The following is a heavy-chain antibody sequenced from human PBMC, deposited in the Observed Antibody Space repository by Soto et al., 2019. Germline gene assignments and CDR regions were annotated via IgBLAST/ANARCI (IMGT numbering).Heavy chain of an antibody. CDR1: GFTFSSYA. CDR2: ISGSGGST. V-gene: IGHV3-23*01. Sequence: EVQLLESGGGLVQPGGSLRLSCAASGFTFSSYAMSWVRQAPGKGLEWVSAISGSGGSTYYADSVKGRFTISTDNSKNTLYMQMNSLRAEDTAVYYCAKGRGYSYVPDYWGQGTLVTVSS. J-gene: IGHJ4*02. D-gene: IGHD5-18*01. CDR3: AKGRGYSYVPDY.